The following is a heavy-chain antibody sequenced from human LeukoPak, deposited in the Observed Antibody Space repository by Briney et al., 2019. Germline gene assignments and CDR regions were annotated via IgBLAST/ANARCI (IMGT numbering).Heavy chain of an antibody. CDR2: ISGSGGST. CDR3: ARRLFRGSGVDC. J-gene: IGHJ4*02. D-gene: IGHD3-10*01. V-gene: IGHV3-23*01. CDR1: GFTFSSHA. Sequence: GGSLRLSCAASGFTFSSHALTWVRQAPGRGLEWVSTISGSGGSTYYADSVKGRFTISRDNSKNTLYLQMNSLRAEDTAVYYCARRLFRGSGVDCWGQGTLVTVSS.